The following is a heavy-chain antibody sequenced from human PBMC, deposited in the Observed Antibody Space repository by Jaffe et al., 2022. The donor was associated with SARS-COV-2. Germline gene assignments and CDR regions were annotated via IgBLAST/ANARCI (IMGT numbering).Heavy chain of an antibody. CDR1: GFTFSSYA. CDR2: ISGSGGST. CDR3: AKDTGELRYFELGWFDP. D-gene: IGHD3-9*01. Sequence: EVQLVESGGGLVQPGGSLRLSCAASGFTFSSYAMSWVRQAPGKGLEWVSAISGSGGSTYYADSVKGRFTISRDNSKNTLYLQMNSLRAEDTAVYYCAKDTGELRYFELGWFDPWGQGTLVTVSS. V-gene: IGHV3-23*04. J-gene: IGHJ5*02.